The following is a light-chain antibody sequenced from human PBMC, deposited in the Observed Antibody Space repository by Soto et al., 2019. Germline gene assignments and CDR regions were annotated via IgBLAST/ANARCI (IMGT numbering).Light chain of an antibody. CDR1: ESIDSW. V-gene: IGKV1-5*03. J-gene: IGKJ1*01. CDR2: KAS. CDR3: QQYNSYRA. Sequence: DIQMTQSPSTLSASVGDRVTITCRASESIDSWLAWHQQQPGRAPKLLISKASSLESGVPSRLSGSGFGTEFTLTIRSLQPDDFATYYCQQYNSYRAFGQGTKVDIK.